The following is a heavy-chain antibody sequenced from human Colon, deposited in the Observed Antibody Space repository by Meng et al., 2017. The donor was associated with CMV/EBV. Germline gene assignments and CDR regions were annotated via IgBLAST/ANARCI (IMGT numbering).Heavy chain of an antibody. V-gene: IGHV4-4*02. CDR3: ARQSGWYCFDY. CDR2: IFNGEST. D-gene: IGHD6-19*01. J-gene: IGHJ4*02. Sequence: SETLSLTCSVSGGSISSSKWWSWVRQSPEKGLEWIGEIFNGESTNYRPSLKNRVTISVDKSKNQFSLILNSVTAADTAVYYCARQSGWYCFDYWGQGTLVTVSS. CDR1: GGSISSSKW.